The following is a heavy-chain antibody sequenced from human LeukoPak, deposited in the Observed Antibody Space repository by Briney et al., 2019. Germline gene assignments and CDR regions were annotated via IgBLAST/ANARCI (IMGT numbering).Heavy chain of an antibody. CDR2: VYYSGST. Sequence: PSETLSLTCTVSGDFITASYWSWIRQPPGKGLEWIGYVYYSGSTEYNPSLRSRVTISLGMSKHQFSLNVTSVTAADTAVYYCATNTGTVFDYWGQGALVTVSS. CDR1: GDFITASY. V-gene: IGHV4-59*01. CDR3: ATNTGTVFDY. J-gene: IGHJ4*02. D-gene: IGHD7-27*01.